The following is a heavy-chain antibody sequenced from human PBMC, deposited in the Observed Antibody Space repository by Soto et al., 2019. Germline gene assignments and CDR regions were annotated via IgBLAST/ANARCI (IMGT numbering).Heavy chain of an antibody. V-gene: IGHV1-18*01. Sequence: ASVKVSCKASGYTFTSYGISWVRQAPGQGLEWMGWISAYNGNTNYAQKLQGRVTMTTDTSTSTAYMELRSLRSDDTAVYYCARVTNRGYSYGSYYYGMDVWGQGTTVNVSS. D-gene: IGHD5-18*01. CDR3: ARVTNRGYSYGSYYYGMDV. J-gene: IGHJ6*02. CDR2: ISAYNGNT. CDR1: GYTFTSYG.